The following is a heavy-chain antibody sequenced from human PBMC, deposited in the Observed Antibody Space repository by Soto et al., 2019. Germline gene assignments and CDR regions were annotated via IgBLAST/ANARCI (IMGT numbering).Heavy chain of an antibody. V-gene: IGHV3-23*01. CDR2: ISGSGGST. CDR3: VVTLWWELLNYFDY. D-gene: IGHD1-26*01. J-gene: IGHJ4*02. CDR1: GFTFSSYA. Sequence: GGSLRLSCAASGFTFSSYAMSWVRQAPGKGLEWVSAISGSGGSTYYADSVKGRFTISRDNSKNTLYLQMNSLRAEDTAVYYCVVTLWWELLNYFDYWGQGTLVTVSS.